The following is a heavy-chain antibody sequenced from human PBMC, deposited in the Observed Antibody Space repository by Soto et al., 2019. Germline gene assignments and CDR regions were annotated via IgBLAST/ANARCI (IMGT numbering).Heavy chain of an antibody. V-gene: IGHV4-30-4*01. CDR2: IYYSGST. CDR1: GGSISSGDYY. D-gene: IGHD3-22*01. Sequence: QVQLQESGPGLVKPSQTLSLTCTVSGGSISSGDYYWSWIRQPPGKGLEWIGYIYYSGSTYYNPSLKSRVTIXXDXSXXQFSLQLSSVTAADTAVYYCARARLRDSSGYYFEDWGQGTLVTVSS. J-gene: IGHJ1*01. CDR3: ARARLRDSSGYYFED.